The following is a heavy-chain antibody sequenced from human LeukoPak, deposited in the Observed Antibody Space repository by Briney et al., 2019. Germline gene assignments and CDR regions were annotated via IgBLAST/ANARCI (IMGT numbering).Heavy chain of an antibody. V-gene: IGHV4-34*01. J-gene: IGHJ3*02. CDR2: INHSGST. D-gene: IGHD5-12*01. CDR1: GGSFSGYY. CDR3: ARGRGGYRSRDAFDI. Sequence: SETLSLTCAVYGGSFSGYYWSWIRQPPGKGLEWIGEINHSGSTNYNPSLKSRVTISVDTSKNRFSLKLSSVTAADTAVYYCARGRGGYRSRDAFDIWGQGTMVTVSS.